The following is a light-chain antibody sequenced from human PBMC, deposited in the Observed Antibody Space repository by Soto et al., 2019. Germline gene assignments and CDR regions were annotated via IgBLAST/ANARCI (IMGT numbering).Light chain of an antibody. V-gene: IGKV3-20*01. Sequence: EIVMTQSPVTLSVSPGERATLSCRASQSLSSNLAWYQQKPGQAPRLLIFDASSRATGIPDRFSGSGSGTDFSLTITRLEPEDAAVYFCQQYGYSWTFGQGTKVDIK. J-gene: IGKJ1*01. CDR3: QQYGYSWT. CDR2: DAS. CDR1: QSLSSN.